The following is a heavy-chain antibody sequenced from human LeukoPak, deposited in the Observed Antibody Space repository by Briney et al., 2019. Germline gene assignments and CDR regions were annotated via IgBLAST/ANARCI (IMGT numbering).Heavy chain of an antibody. V-gene: IGHV3-43*02. CDR3: AKDMVWGWFFDL. CDR2: TSGDGGTT. J-gene: IGHJ2*01. Sequence: GGSLRLSCAASGFKFADYAMHWVRQIPGGGLEWVSLTSGDGGTTYFADSVKGRFTISRDNSKNSLYLQMNSLRTEDTAFYYCAKDMVWGWFFDLWGRGALVTVSS. D-gene: IGHD7-27*01. CDR1: GFKFADYA.